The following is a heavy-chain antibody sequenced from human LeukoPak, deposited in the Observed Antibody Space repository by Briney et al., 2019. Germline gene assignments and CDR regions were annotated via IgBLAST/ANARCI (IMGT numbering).Heavy chain of an antibody. D-gene: IGHD3-22*01. CDR1: GFTFSSYG. CDR3: AREGSSDYYDNLPNDY. Sequence: PGRSLRLSCAASGFTFSSYGMHWVRQAPGKGLEWVAVIWYDGSNKYYADSVKGRFTISRDNSKNTLYLQMNSLRAEDTAVYYCAREGSSDYYDNLPNDYWGQGTLVTVSS. CDR2: IWYDGSNK. J-gene: IGHJ4*02. V-gene: IGHV3-33*01.